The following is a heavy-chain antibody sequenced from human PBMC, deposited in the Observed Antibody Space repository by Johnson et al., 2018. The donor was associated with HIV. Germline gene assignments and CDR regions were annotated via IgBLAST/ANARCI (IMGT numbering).Heavy chain of an antibody. V-gene: IGHV3-66*02. D-gene: IGHD3-9*01. CDR3: ARDGRDLVTRGSFDV. CDR1: GITVGTNY. CDR2: IFSVGDV. Sequence: VQLVESGGGLVQPGGSLRLSCAASGITVGTNYMSWVRQAPGKGLEWVSVIFSVGDVYYADSVKGRFTISRDNSKNMVYLQMNSLRPEDTAVYYCARDGRDLVTRGSFDVWAQGTVVTVSS. J-gene: IGHJ3*01.